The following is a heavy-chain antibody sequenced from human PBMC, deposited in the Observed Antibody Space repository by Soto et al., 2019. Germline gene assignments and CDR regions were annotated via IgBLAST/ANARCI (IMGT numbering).Heavy chain of an antibody. J-gene: IGHJ6*03. Sequence: NPSETLSLTCTVSGGSISSYYWSWIRQPPGKGLEWIGYIYYSGSTNYNPSLKSRVTISVDTSKNQFSLKLSSVTAADTAVYYCARSPPGDYEYYYYYYYMDVWGKGTTVTVSS. CDR1: GGSISSYY. V-gene: IGHV4-59*01. CDR2: IYYSGST. D-gene: IGHD4-17*01. CDR3: ARSPPGDYEYYYYYYYMDV.